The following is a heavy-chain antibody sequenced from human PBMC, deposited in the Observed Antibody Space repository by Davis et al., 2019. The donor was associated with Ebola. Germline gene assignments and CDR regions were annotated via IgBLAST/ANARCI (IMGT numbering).Heavy chain of an antibody. CDR3: ARDQLLAYCGGDCYPSYDAFDI. CDR1: GYTFTSYY. V-gene: IGHV1-46*01. Sequence: ASVKVSCKASGYTFTSYYMHWVRQAPGQGLEWMGIINPSGGSTSYAQKFQGRVTMTRDTSTSTVYMELSSLRSEDTAVYYCARDQLLAYCGGDCYPSYDAFDIWGQGTMVTVSS. CDR2: INPSGGST. J-gene: IGHJ3*02. D-gene: IGHD2-21*02.